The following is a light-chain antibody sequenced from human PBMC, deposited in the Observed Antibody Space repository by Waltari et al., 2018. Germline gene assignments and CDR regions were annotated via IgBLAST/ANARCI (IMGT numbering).Light chain of an antibody. CDR2: YDD. J-gene: IGLJ1*01. CDR1: SSNIGNNA. Sequence: QSVLTQPPSVSEAPRQRVTISCSGSSSNIGNNAVNWYQQLPGKAPKLLIYYDDLLPPGVSGRFSGSKSGTSASLAISGLQSEDEADYYCAAWDDSLSGYVFGTGTKVTVL. CDR3: AAWDDSLSGYV. V-gene: IGLV1-36*01.